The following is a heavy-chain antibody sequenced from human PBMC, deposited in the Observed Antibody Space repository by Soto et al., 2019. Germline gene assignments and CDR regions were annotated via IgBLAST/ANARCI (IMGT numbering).Heavy chain of an antibody. D-gene: IGHD6-19*01. CDR3: AKDAVFIAVTGPFDY. CDR2: ITGSGGST. J-gene: IGHJ4*02. V-gene: IGHV3-23*01. CDR1: GFTFSSYA. Sequence: EMQLLESGGGFVQPGGSLRLSCAASGFTFSSYAMSWVRQAPGKGLEWVSSITGSGGSTFYADSVKGRFTISRDNSTNTLYLQMSSLRAEDTAAYYCAKDAVFIAVTGPFDYWGQGTLVTVSS.